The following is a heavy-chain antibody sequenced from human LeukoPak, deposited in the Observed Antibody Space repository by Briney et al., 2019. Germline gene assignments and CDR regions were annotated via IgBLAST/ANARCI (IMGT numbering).Heavy chain of an antibody. CDR3: ARVLRCCSGGNCYSGDLGYMDV. CDR1: GFTFSSYA. CDR2: ISSNGGST. D-gene: IGHD2-15*01. Sequence: GGSLRLSCAASGFTFSSYAMHWVRQAPGKGLEYVSSISSNGGSTYYANSVKGRFTISRDNSKNTLYLQMNSLRAEDTAVYYCARVLRCCSGGNCYSGDLGYMDVWGKGTTVTISS. V-gene: IGHV3-64*01. J-gene: IGHJ6*03.